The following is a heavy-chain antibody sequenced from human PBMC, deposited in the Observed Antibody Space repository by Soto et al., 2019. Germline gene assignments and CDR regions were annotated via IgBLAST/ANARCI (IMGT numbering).Heavy chain of an antibody. CDR2: IRSKAYGGTT. CDR1: GFTFGDYA. V-gene: IGHV3-49*03. J-gene: IGHJ4*02. Sequence: GGSLRLSCTASGFTFGDYAMSWFRQAPGKGLEWVGFIRSKAYGGTTEYAASVKGRFTISRDDSKSIAYLQMNSLKTEDTAVYYCTRVSVSNYDFWSGYYNFDYWGQGTLVTVSS. CDR3: TRVSVSNYDFWSGYYNFDY. D-gene: IGHD3-3*01.